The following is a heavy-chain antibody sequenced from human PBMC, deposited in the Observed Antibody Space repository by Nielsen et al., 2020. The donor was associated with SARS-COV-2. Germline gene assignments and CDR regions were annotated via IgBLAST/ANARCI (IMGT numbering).Heavy chain of an antibody. CDR3: ARQSQQLVTGGFDP. CDR2: IEPGDSYT. Sequence: GESLKISCKGSGYSFTSYWISWVRQMPGRGLEWMGRIEPGDSYTNYSPSFQGHVTISADRSISTVYLQWSSLKASDTAIYYCARQSQQLVTGGFDPWGQGTLVTVSS. J-gene: IGHJ5*02. V-gene: IGHV5-10-1*01. CDR1: GYSFTSYW. D-gene: IGHD6-13*01.